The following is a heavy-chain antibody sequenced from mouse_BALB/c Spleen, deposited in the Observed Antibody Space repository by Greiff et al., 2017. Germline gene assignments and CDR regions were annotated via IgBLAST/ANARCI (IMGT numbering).Heavy chain of an antibody. CDR3: ARAPFITTVVASPPYWYFDV. Sequence: QVQLQQSGAELVRPGVSVKISCKGSGYTFTDYAMHWVKQSHAKSLEWIGVISTYYGDASYNQKFKGKATLTADTSSSTAYMQLSSLTSEDSAVYFCARAPFITTVVASPPYWYFDVWGAGTTVTVSS. D-gene: IGHD1-1*01. V-gene: IGHV1S137*01. J-gene: IGHJ1*01. CDR2: ISTYYGDA. CDR1: GYTFTDYA.